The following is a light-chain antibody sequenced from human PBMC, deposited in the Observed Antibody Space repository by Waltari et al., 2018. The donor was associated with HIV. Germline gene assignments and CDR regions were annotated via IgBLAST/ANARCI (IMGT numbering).Light chain of an antibody. Sequence: EIVLTQSPGTLSLSVGERATLYCKTSQSVSSNYLAWYQQKPGQPPRLLVYGASNRDTGVPDRFSGSGSVTDFTLTISKLEPEDFALYYCQQYGNSLLTFGGGTKVEIK. CDR2: GAS. CDR3: QQYGNSLLT. J-gene: IGKJ4*01. CDR1: QSVSSNY. V-gene: IGKV3-20*01.